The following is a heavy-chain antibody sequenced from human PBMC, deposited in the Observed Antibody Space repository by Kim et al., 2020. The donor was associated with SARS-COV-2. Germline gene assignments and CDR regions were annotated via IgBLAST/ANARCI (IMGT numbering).Heavy chain of an antibody. Sequence: GESLKISCMTSGYSFVNYWITWVRQKPGKGLEWMGRVDPSDSYINYGPSFQGHVTISHENSLNTAYLQWSSLKASDTAIYYCARHTPAGLYDAFDLWGQGTMVTVSS. CDR2: VDPSDSYI. V-gene: IGHV5-10-1*01. J-gene: IGHJ3*01. CDR1: GYSFVNYW. CDR3: ARHTPAGLYDAFDL.